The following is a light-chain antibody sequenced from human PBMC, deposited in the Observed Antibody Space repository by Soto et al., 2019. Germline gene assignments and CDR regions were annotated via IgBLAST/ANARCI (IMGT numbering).Light chain of an antibody. V-gene: IGKV3-15*01. CDR3: KQYNHWWT. J-gene: IGKJ1*01. Sequence: EIVMTQSPATLSVSPGERATLSCRASQSVSTNLVWYQQKPGQAPRLLIYGASTRATGVPGRFSGTGSGTEFTLTISSLQSEDSAVYYCKQYNHWWTCGQGTKGDIK. CDR1: QSVSTN. CDR2: GAS.